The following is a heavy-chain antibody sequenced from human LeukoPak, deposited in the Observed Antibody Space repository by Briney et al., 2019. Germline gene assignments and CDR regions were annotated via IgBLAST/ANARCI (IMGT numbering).Heavy chain of an antibody. CDR3: AKDGDYYGSVNAFDI. CDR1: GFTFRNYG. Sequence: RSLRLSCAASGFTFRNYGMHWVRQAPGKGLEWVAVMSFDGINKYYADSVKGRFTISRDNSKNTLYLQMNSLRPEDTAVYYCAKDGDYYGSVNAFDIWGQGTMVSVSS. J-gene: IGHJ3*02. CDR2: MSFDGINK. D-gene: IGHD3-10*01. V-gene: IGHV3-30*18.